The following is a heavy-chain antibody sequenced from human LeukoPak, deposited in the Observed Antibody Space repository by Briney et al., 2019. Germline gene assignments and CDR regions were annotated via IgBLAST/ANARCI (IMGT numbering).Heavy chain of an antibody. Sequence: GESLKISCKGSGYSFTSYWIGWVRQMPGKGLVWMGIIYPADSDIRYSPSFQGQVTISADKSISTAYLQWSSLKASDTAIYYCARQEYCSGGSCYTWFDPWGQGTLVIVSS. CDR3: ARQEYCSGGSCYTWFDP. CDR1: GYSFTSYW. D-gene: IGHD2-15*01. V-gene: IGHV5-51*01. CDR2: IYPADSDI. J-gene: IGHJ5*02.